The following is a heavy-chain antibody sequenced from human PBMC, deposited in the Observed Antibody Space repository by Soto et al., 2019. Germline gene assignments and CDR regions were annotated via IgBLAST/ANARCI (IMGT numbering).Heavy chain of an antibody. CDR1: GGSISSYY. CDR2: IYYSGST. J-gene: IGHJ3*02. V-gene: IGHV4-59*08. CDR3: ARHDQSGRGELFLDAFDI. D-gene: IGHD3-10*01. Sequence: SQTLSLTCTVSGGSISSYYWSWIRQPPGKGLEWIGYIYYSGSTNYNPSLKSRVTISVDTSKNQFSLKLSSVTAADTAVYYCARHDQSGRGELFLDAFDIWGQGTMVTVSS.